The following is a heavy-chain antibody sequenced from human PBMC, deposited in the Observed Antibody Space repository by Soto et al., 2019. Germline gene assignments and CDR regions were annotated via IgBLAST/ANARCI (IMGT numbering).Heavy chain of an antibody. CDR1: RYTFISYD. D-gene: IGHD4-4*01. Sequence: QVQLVQSGAEVKKPGASVKVSCKASRYTFISYDINWVRQATGQGLEWMGWMNPKSANTGYAQNFQGRVTMTRNTSISTAYMELSSLRSEDTAEYYCARSPSWDTTVTPYYFDYWGQGTLVTVSS. CDR2: MNPKSANT. J-gene: IGHJ4*02. CDR3: ARSPSWDTTVTPYYFDY. V-gene: IGHV1-8*01.